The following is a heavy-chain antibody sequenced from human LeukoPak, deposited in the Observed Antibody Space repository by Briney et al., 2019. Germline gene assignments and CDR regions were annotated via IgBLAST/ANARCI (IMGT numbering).Heavy chain of an antibody. CDR1: GFIFSNYA. CDR2: ISGSGGST. J-gene: IGHJ4*02. Sequence: GGSLRLSCAASGFIFSNYAMSWVRQGPGKGLEWVSGISGSGGSTYYADSVKGRFTISRDNSKNTLYLQMKSLRAEDTAVYYCAKEIGGAYLDYWGQGTLVTVSS. V-gene: IGHV3-23*01. CDR3: AKEIGGAYLDY. D-gene: IGHD4/OR15-4a*01.